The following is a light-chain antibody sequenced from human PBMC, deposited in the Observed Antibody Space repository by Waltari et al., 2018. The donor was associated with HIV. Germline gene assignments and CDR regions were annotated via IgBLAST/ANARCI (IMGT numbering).Light chain of an antibody. V-gene: IGLV2-14*03. CDR1: SNAVGSSKY. CDR3: SSYTSSTTYV. Sequence: QSALTQPASVSGSPGQSLTISCTGTSNAVGSSKYVSWHQQHPGEPPKLIIHDVSDRPSGISNRFSCSKSGNTASLTISGLQTEDEADYYCSSYTSSTTYVFGTGTRVTVL. J-gene: IGLJ1*01. CDR2: DVS.